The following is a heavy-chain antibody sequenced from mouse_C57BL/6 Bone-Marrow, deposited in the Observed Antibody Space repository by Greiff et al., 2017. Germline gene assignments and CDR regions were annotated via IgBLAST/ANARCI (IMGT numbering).Heavy chain of an antibody. V-gene: IGHV1-55*01. D-gene: IGHD3-3*01. CDR3: ARILGGYFDV. Sequence: VQLQQPGAELVKPGASVKMSCKASGYTFTSYWITWVKQRPGQGLEWMGDIYPGSGSTNDNEKFKSKATLTVDTASRSAYMQLSSLTSEDSAVYYCARILGGYFDVWGTGTTVIVSS. CDR2: IYPGSGST. J-gene: IGHJ1*03. CDR1: GYTFTSYW.